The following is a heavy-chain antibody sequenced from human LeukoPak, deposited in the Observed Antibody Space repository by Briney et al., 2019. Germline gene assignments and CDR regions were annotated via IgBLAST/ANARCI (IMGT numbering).Heavy chain of an antibody. V-gene: IGHV4-34*01. CDR1: GGSFSGYY. CDR3: ARHGLYRYFDWLRGPHNWFDP. Sequence: SETLSLTCAVYGGSFSGYYWSWIRQPPGKGLEWIGEINHSGSTNYNPSLKSRATISVDTSKNQFSLKPSSVTAADTAVYYCARHGLYRYFDWLRGPHNWFDPWGQGTLVTVSS. CDR2: INHSGST. J-gene: IGHJ5*02. D-gene: IGHD3-9*01.